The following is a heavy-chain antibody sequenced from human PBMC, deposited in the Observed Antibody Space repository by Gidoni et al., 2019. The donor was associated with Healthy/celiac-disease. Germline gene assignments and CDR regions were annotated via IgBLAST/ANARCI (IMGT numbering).Heavy chain of an antibody. Sequence: AISGSGGSTYYADSVKGRFTISRDNSKNTLYLQMNSLRAEDTAVYYCAKDLNDYGDYWGQGTLVTVSS. D-gene: IGHD4-17*01. V-gene: IGHV3-23*01. CDR2: ISGSGGST. J-gene: IGHJ4*02. CDR3: AKDLNDYGDY.